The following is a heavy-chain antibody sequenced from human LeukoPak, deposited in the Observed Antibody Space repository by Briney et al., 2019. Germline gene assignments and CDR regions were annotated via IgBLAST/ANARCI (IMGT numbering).Heavy chain of an antibody. D-gene: IGHD4-17*01. V-gene: IGHV4-59*01. CDR3: ARVRTHYGDYAFFDY. J-gene: IGHJ4*02. Sequence: SETLSLTCTVPGGSISSYYWSWIRQPPGKGLEWIGYIYYSGSTNYNPSLKSRVTISVDTSKNQFSLKLSSVTAADTAVYYCARVRTHYGDYAFFDYWGQGTLVTVSS. CDR1: GGSISSYY. CDR2: IYYSGST.